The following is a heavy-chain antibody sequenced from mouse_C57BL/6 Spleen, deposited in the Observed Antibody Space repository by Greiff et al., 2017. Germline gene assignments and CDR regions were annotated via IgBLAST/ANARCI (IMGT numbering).Heavy chain of an antibody. J-gene: IGHJ4*01. Sequence: QVQLQQPGTELVKPGASVKLSCKASGYTFTSYWMHWVKQRPGQGLEWIGNINPSNGGTNYNEKFKSKATLTVDTSSSTAYMQLSSLTSEDSAVYYCAKSNYSYYAMDYWGQRTSVTVSS. D-gene: IGHD2-5*01. CDR3: AKSNYSYYAMDY. CDR1: GYTFTSYW. V-gene: IGHV1-53*01. CDR2: INPSNGGT.